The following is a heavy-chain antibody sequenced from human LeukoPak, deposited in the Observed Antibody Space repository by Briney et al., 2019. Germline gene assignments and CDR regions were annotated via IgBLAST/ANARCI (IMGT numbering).Heavy chain of an antibody. CDR2: IYHSVHYSGTT. J-gene: IGHJ3*02. D-gene: IGHD3-22*01. CDR1: GGSVSNYY. V-gene: IGHV4-59*02. CDR3: ARERHRYDSSGYDAFDI. Sequence: SETLSLTCIVSGGSVSNYYWTWIRQPPGKGLEWIGYIYHSVHYSGTTNYNPSLKSRVTISVDTSKNLFSLKLSSVTAADTAVYYCARERHRYDSSGYDAFDIWGQGTMVTVSS.